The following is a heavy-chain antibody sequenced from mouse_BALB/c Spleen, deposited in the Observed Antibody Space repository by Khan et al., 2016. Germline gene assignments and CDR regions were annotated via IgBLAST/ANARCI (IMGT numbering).Heavy chain of an antibody. CDR3: SRDYGSPRGAMDY. D-gene: IGHD1-1*01. CDR2: INPYNGDT. Sequence: VQLKQSGPELVKPGASVKISCKASGYSFIGYFMNWVMQSHGKSLEWIGRINPYNGDTFYNQKFKGKATLTVEKSSSTAHMELRSLASEDSAAYYCSRDYGSPRGAMDYWGQGTSVTVSS. CDR1: GYSFIGYF. V-gene: IGHV1-20*02. J-gene: IGHJ4*01.